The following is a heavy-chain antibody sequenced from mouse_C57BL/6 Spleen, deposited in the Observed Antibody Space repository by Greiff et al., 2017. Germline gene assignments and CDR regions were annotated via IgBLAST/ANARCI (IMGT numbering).Heavy chain of an antibody. CDR1: GFNIKNTY. CDR3: ARFLDYYYGSSYTAY. D-gene: IGHD1-1*01. V-gene: IGHV14-3*01. CDR2: IDPANGNT. J-gene: IGHJ3*01. Sequence: VQLKQSVAELVRPGASVKLSCTASGFNIKNTYMHWVKQRPEQGLEWIGRIDPANGNTKYAPKFQGKATITADTSSNTAYLQLSSLTSEDTAIYYCARFLDYYYGSSYTAYWGQGTLVTVSA.